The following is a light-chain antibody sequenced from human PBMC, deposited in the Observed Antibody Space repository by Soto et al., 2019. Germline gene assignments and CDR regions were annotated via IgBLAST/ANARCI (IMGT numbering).Light chain of an antibody. J-gene: IGKJ2*01. CDR2: KAS. Sequence: DIPMTQSPSTLSASVGDRVTITCRASQSVSNWLAWYQQKPGKAPKVLIYKASYLESEVPSRFSGSGSGTEFTLTISSLQPDDFATYYCQQYKTYYTFGQGTKLEIK. V-gene: IGKV1-5*03. CDR3: QQYKTYYT. CDR1: QSVSNW.